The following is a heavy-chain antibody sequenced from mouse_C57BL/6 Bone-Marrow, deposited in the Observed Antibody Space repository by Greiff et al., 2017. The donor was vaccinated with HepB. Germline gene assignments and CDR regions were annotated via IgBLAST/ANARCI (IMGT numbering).Heavy chain of an antibody. CDR1: GFTFSDYG. D-gene: IGHD2-5*01. CDR3: ATSYSNFFFDY. J-gene: IGHJ2*01. V-gene: IGHV5-17*01. Sequence: EVKLVESGGGLVKPGGSLKLSCAASGFTFSDYGMHWVRQAPEKGLEWVAYISSGSSTIYYADTVKGRFTISRDNSKNTLFLQMTSLRSEDTAMYYCATSYSNFFFDYWGQGTTLTVSS. CDR2: ISSGSSTI.